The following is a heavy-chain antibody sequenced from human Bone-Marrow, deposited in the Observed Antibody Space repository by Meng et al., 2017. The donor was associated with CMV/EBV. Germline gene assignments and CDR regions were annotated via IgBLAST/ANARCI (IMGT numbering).Heavy chain of an antibody. CDR1: GFTFDDYG. Sequence: GGSLRLSCAASGFTFDDYGMSWVRQAPGKGLEWVSGINWNGGSTGYADSVKGRFTISRDNAKNSLYLQMNSLRAEDTAVYYCARRYCSSTSCYEDYYYYYYGMDVWGQGTTVTVPS. J-gene: IGHJ6*02. V-gene: IGHV3-20*04. CDR3: ARRYCSSTSCYEDYYYYYYGMDV. CDR2: INWNGGST. D-gene: IGHD2-2*01.